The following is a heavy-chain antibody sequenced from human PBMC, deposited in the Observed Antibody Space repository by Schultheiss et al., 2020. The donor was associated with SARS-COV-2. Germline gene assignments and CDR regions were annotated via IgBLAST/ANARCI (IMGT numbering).Heavy chain of an antibody. CDR1: GFTFSDYY. V-gene: IGHV3-11*01. Sequence: GGSLRLSCAASGFTFSDYYMSWIRQAPGKGLEWVSYISSSGSTIYYADSVKGRFTISRDNAKNSLYLQMNSLRAEDTAVYYCAKVYSTAMVRTAAFDIWGQGTMVTVSS. J-gene: IGHJ3*02. D-gene: IGHD5-18*01. CDR2: ISSSGSTI. CDR3: AKVYSTAMVRTAAFDI.